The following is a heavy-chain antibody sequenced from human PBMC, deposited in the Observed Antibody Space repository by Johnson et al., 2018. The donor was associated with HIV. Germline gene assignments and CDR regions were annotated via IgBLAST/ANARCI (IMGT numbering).Heavy chain of an antibody. Sequence: PGGSLRLSCEVSGFTISTFWMHWVRQVPGKGLMWVSRISGDGSSSSYADSVKGRFTISRENAKNSLYLQMNSLRAGDTAVYYCARSLSSSWYEGAFDIWGQGTMVTVSS. CDR3: ARSLSSSWYEGAFDI. CDR2: ISGDGSSS. J-gene: IGHJ3*02. V-gene: IGHV3-74*01. D-gene: IGHD6-13*01. CDR1: GFTISTFW.